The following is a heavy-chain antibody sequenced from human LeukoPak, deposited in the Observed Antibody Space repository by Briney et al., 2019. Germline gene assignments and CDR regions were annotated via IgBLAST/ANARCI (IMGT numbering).Heavy chain of an antibody. CDR3: AKVGPPDYDILTGYYPYYFDY. CDR2: ISSSGGST. Sequence: GGSLRLSCAASGFTFSSYAMSWVHQAPGKGLEWVSAISSSGGSTYYADSVKGRFTISRDNSKNTLYLQMNSLRAEDTAVYYCAKVGPPDYDILTGYYPYYFDYWGQGTLVTVSS. CDR1: GFTFSSYA. J-gene: IGHJ4*02. V-gene: IGHV3-23*01. D-gene: IGHD3-9*01.